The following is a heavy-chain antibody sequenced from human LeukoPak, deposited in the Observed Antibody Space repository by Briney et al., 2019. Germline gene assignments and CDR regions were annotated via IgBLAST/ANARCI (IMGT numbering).Heavy chain of an antibody. CDR2: ISSGSTI. CDR1: GFTFSSYE. J-gene: IGHJ4*02. D-gene: IGHD3-9*01. CDR3: ATQDLTGYYRFDY. V-gene: IGHV3-48*03. Sequence: GGSLRLSCAASGFTFSSYEMNWVRQAPGKGLEWVSYISSGSTIYYADSVKGRFTISRDNAKNSLYLKMNSLRAEDTAVYYCATQDLTGYYRFDYWGQGTLVTVSS.